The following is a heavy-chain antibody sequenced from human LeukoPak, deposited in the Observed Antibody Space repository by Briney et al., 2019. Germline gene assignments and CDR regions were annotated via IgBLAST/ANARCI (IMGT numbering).Heavy chain of an antibody. CDR2: IIPIFGTA. D-gene: IGHD5-18*01. CDR1: GGTFSSYA. J-gene: IGHJ4*02. V-gene: IGHV1-69*05. CDR3: ARGIRDYYFDY. Sequence: ASVKVSXKASGGTFSSYAISWVRQAPGQGLEWMGRIIPIFGTANYAQKFQGRVTITTDESTSTAYMELSSLRSEDTAVYYCARGIRDYYFDYWGQGTLVTVSS.